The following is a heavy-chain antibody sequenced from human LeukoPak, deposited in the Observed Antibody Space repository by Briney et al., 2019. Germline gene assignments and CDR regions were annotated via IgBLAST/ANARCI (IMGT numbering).Heavy chain of an antibody. V-gene: IGHV4-34*01. CDR1: GGSFSGYY. D-gene: IGHD6-13*01. CDR3: ARGLSYSSSWYDYYYYMDV. Sequence: PSETLSLTCAVYGGSFSGYYWSWIRQPPGKGLEWIGEINHSGSTNYNPSLKSRVTISVDTSKNQFSLKLSSVTAADTAVYYCARGLSYSSSWYDYYYYMDVWGKGTTVTASS. CDR2: INHSGST. J-gene: IGHJ6*03.